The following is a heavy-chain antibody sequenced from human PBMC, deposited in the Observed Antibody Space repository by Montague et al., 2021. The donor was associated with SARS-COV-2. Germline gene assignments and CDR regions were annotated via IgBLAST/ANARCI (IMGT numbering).Heavy chain of an antibody. CDR2: NYYSRST. J-gene: IGHJ6*02. V-gene: IGHV4-39*07. CDR3: ARVGRQQLVRLYCMDD. D-gene: IGHD6-13*01. CDR1: GGSISSSSYY. Sequence: SETLSLTCTVSGGSISSSSYYWSWIRQPQGKGLEWIGSNYYSRSTNYNPYLKSRVTLSVATSKNQFSLKLSSVTAAATALYYCARVGRQQLVRLYCMDDWGQGTMVTVSS.